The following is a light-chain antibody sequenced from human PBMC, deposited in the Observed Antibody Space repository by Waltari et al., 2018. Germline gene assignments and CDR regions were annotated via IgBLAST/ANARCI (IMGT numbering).Light chain of an antibody. CDR3: CSFAGSTTVI. J-gene: IGLJ2*01. Sequence: QSALTQPASVSGSPGQSITIPCPGTSSDVWVYHLVSWYQQHPGEVPKLMIYEVTKRPSGISNRFSASKSGNTASLTISGLQAEDEADYYCCSFAGSTTVIFGGGTRLTVL. V-gene: IGLV2-23*02. CDR1: SSDVWVYHL. CDR2: EVT.